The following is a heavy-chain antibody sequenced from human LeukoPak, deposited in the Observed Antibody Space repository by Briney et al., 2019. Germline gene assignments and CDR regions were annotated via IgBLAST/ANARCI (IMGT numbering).Heavy chain of an antibody. CDR1: GFTFNSYS. Sequence: GGSLRLSCAASGFTFNSYSMAWVRQAPGKGLEWVSSISRSSSYIYYGDSVKGRFTISRDNAKNSLYLQMNSLRAEDTAVYYCARALYSSSSVDGDYWGQGTLVTVSS. V-gene: IGHV3-21*01. D-gene: IGHD6-6*01. CDR2: ISRSSSYI. J-gene: IGHJ4*02. CDR3: ARALYSSSSVDGDY.